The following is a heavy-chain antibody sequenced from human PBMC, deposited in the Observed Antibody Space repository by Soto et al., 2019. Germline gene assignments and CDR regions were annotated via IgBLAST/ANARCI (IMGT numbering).Heavy chain of an antibody. Sequence: QVQLVESGGGVVQPGRSLRLSCAASGFTFSSYAMHWVRQAPGKGLEWAAVISYDGSNKYYADSVKGRFTISRDNSKNTLYLQLNSLRPEDTAVYFCARAPTTVTTSYNFDYWRQGTLGTVSS. CDR2: ISYDGSNK. V-gene: IGHV3-30-3*01. J-gene: IGHJ4*02. D-gene: IGHD4-17*01. CDR3: ARAPTTVTTSYNFDY. CDR1: GFTFSSYA.